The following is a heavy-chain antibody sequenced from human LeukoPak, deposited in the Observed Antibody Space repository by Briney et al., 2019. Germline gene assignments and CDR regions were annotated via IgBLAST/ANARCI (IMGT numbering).Heavy chain of an antibody. Sequence: GGSLRLSCAASGFTFNNYWMTWVRQAPGKGLEWVANINPYGSGKDYVDSVKGRFTISRENAKSSLYLQINSLRAEDTAVCYCARHENWNFPYWGQGTLVTVSS. CDR3: ARHENWNFPY. J-gene: IGHJ4*02. CDR1: GFTFNNYW. CDR2: INPYGSGK. D-gene: IGHD1-7*01. V-gene: IGHV3-7*01.